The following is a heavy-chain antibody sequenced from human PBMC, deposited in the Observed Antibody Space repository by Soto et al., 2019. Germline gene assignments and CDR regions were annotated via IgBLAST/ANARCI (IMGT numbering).Heavy chain of an antibody. V-gene: IGHV1-69*04. Sequence: QVQLVQSGAEVKKPGSSVKVSCKASGGSFNSYAICWVRQAPGHGLEWMGRIIPILDITDYAQNFQGRVTIAADKSTNTAYMELSSLTSEDTAEYYCARDPTSGSGRGDYYLDPWGQGTLVTVSS. CDR2: IIPILDIT. CDR1: GGSFNSYA. D-gene: IGHD3-10*01. CDR3: ARDPTSGSGRGDYYLDP. J-gene: IGHJ5*02.